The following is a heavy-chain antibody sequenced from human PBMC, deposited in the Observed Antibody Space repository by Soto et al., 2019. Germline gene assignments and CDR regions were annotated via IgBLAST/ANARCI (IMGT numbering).Heavy chain of an antibody. J-gene: IGHJ4*02. CDR1: GFSLTTYG. CDR3: AKASHPGMAAAGPGYDY. V-gene: IGHV3-30*18. Sequence: GGSLRLSCAASGFSLTTYGMHWVRQAPGKGLEWVAVISYDGSNKYNEDSVKGRFTISRDNSKNTLYLQMNSLRPEDTAVYYCAKASHPGMAAAGPGYDYWGQGTLVTVSS. D-gene: IGHD6-25*01. CDR2: ISYDGSNK.